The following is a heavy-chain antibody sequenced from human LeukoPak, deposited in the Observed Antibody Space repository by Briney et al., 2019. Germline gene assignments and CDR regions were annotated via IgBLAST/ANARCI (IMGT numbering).Heavy chain of an antibody. CDR3: ARGTGGIAAAHLDY. Sequence: ASVKVSCKASGYTFTSYDINWVRQATGQGLEWMGWMNPNSGNTGYAQKFQGRVTMTRNTSISTAYMELSSLRSEDTAVYHCARGTGGIAAAHLDYWGQGTLVTVSS. CDR1: GYTFTSYD. CDR2: MNPNSGNT. V-gene: IGHV1-8*01. D-gene: IGHD6-13*01. J-gene: IGHJ4*02.